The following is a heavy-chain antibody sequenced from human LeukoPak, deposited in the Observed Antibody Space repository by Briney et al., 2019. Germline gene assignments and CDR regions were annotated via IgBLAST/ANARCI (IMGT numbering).Heavy chain of an antibody. Sequence: GRSLRLSCAASGFTFSSYGMHWVRQAPGKGLEWAAVISYDGSNKYYADSVKGRFTISRDNSKNTLYLQMNSLRAEDTAVYYCAREPSSSIPGYFDYWGQGTLVTVSS. CDR2: ISYDGSNK. D-gene: IGHD6-13*01. V-gene: IGHV3-30*03. CDR3: AREPSSSIPGYFDY. CDR1: GFTFSSYG. J-gene: IGHJ4*02.